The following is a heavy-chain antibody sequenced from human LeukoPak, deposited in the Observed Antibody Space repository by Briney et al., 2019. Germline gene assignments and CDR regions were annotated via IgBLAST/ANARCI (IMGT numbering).Heavy chain of an antibody. V-gene: IGHV2-5*02. D-gene: IGHD3-10*01. CDR1: GFSLSTSGVG. CDR2: IYWDDDK. CDR3: AHSPLLLFGELFGGWFDP. Sequence: SGPTLVKPPQTLTLTCTFSGFSLSTSGVGVGWIRQPPGKALEWLALIYWDDDKRYSPSLKSRLTITKDTSKNQVVLTMTNMDPVDTATYYCAHSPLLLFGELFGGWFDPWGQGTLVTISS. J-gene: IGHJ5*02.